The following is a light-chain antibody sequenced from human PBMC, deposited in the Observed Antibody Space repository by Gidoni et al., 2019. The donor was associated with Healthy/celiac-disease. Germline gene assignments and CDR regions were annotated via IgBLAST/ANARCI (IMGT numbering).Light chain of an antibody. CDR2: GAS. Sequence: EIVMTQSPATLSVSPGARATLSCRASQSVSSNLAWYQQKPGQAPMLLIYGASSRATGIPARFSGSGSGTEFTLTISSLQSEDFAVYYCQQYNNWPLWTFGQXTKVEIK. CDR3: QQYNNWPLWT. J-gene: IGKJ1*01. V-gene: IGKV3-15*01. CDR1: QSVSSN.